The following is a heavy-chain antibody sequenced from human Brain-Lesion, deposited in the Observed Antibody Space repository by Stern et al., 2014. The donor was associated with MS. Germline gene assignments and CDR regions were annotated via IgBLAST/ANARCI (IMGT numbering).Heavy chain of an antibody. V-gene: IGHV3-15*05. CDR1: GFTFSNVW. Sequence: EVLLVESGGGLVKPGGSLTLSCAGSGFTFSNVWMNWVRQAPGKGLEWVDRIKSRTDGGTSDYAAPVKGRFTISRDDSKNTLYLQIDNLRADDTAVYYCTTIGYSASRSGFFDFWGQGTLVTVSS. CDR2: IKSRTDGGTS. D-gene: IGHD5-18*01. J-gene: IGHJ4*02. CDR3: TTIGYSASRSGFFDF.